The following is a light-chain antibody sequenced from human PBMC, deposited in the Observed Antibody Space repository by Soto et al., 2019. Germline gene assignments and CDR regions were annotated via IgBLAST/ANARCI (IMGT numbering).Light chain of an antibody. V-gene: IGLV1-40*01. J-gene: IGLJ1*01. CDR2: ANN. CDR1: SPNIGANGY. Sequence: QCGRGHPASVSPAPGHRVTISCAGSSPNIGANGYLHCDQQLPGTVPNLLIYANNDRPSGVPDRFSGSKSGTSASMAITGLQAEAEAHYYRQSYDGSLSAHYVFGTGTKVTVL. CDR3: QSYDGSLSAHYV.